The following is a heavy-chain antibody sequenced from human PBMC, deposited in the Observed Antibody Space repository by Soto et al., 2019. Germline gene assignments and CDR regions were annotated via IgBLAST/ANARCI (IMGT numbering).Heavy chain of an antibody. CDR2: IYHGDFDT. CDR3: ARQITYYYDSSGYYFPFDY. Sequence: GESLKISCKGSGYSFTSYWIGWVRQMPGKGLEWMGIIYHGDFDTRYSPSFQGQVTISADKSISTAYLQWSSLKASDTDMYYCARQITYYYDSSGYYFPFDYWGQGTLVTVSS. V-gene: IGHV5-51*01. CDR1: GYSFTSYW. J-gene: IGHJ4*02. D-gene: IGHD3-22*01.